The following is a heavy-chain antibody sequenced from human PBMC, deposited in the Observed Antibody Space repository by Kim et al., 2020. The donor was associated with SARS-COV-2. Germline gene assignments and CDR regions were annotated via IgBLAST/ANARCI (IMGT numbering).Heavy chain of an antibody. V-gene: IGHV6-1*01. Sequence: YAVSVKSRITINPDTSKNQFSLQLNSVTPEDTAVYYCARGPHDRGGAFDIWGQGTMVTVSS. CDR3: ARGPHDRGGAFDI. D-gene: IGHD3-10*01. J-gene: IGHJ3*02.